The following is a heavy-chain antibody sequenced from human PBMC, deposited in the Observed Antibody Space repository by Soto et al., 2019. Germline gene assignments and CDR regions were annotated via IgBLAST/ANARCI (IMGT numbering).Heavy chain of an antibody. V-gene: IGHV4-59*01. CDR1: GGSISGYY. CDR2: IHYNGGT. J-gene: IGHJ5*02. D-gene: IGHD4-17*01. CDR3: ARNQYRDPPLKNWLDP. Sequence: SETLTLTCTVSGGSISGYYWSWIRQLPGKGLEWIGYIHYNGGTSYSPSLKSRVTVSLDTSKNQFSLKLSSVTAADTAVYYCARNQYRDPPLKNWLDPWGKGSRVTVPS.